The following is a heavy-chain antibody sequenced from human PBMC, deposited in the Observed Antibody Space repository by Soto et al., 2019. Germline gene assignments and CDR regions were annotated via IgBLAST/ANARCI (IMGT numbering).Heavy chain of an antibody. CDR3: ARDSVGWTMVRGVKGGATNWFDP. CDR1: GGTFSSYA. V-gene: IGHV1-69*13. CDR2: IIPILGTA. Sequence: ASVKVSCKSSGGTFSSYAISWVRQAPGQGLEWMGGIIPILGTANYAQKFQGRVTITADESTSTAYMEPSSLRSEDTAVYYCARDSVGWTMVRGVKGGATNWFDPSGQGTLVTV. D-gene: IGHD3-10*01. J-gene: IGHJ5*02.